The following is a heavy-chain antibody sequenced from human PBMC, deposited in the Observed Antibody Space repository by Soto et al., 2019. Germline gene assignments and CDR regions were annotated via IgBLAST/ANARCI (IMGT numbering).Heavy chain of an antibody. CDR1: GYTFTSYA. V-gene: IGHV1-3*01. CDR2: INAGNGNT. Sequence: ASAKVSCKASGYTFTSYAMHWVRQAPGQRLEWMGWINAGNGNTKYSQKFQGRVTITRDTSASTAYMELSSLRSEDTAVYYCARSGYSSSWYNYYYGMDVWGQGTTVTVS. CDR3: ARSGYSSSWYNYYYGMDV. D-gene: IGHD6-13*01. J-gene: IGHJ6*02.